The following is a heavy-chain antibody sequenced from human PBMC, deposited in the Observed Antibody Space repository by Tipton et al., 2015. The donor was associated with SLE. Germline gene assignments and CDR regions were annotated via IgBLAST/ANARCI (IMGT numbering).Heavy chain of an antibody. Sequence: TLSLTCTVSGGSVSSSSKYWAWIRQPPGKGLEWIGSIYPTGNTHYNPSLQSRVTISVDTSKNQFSLKVNSVTAADTAVYYCARTGSGRFYWMRGQGTLVTVSS. CDR1: GGSVSSSSKY. J-gene: IGHJ4*02. CDR2: IYPTGNT. D-gene: IGHD2-8*02. V-gene: IGHV4-39*07. CDR3: ARTGSGRFYWM.